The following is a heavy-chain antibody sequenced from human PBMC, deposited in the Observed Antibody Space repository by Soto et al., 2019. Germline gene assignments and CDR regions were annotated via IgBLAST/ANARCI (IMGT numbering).Heavy chain of an antibody. CDR2: MRYSGET. Sequence: QLHLQQSGPGLVKPSETLSLTCTVSGGSITSSSYYWGWVRQPPGKGFEWIGNMRYSGETHSDPSLPGPVTNLGDPAKSPSSLSLNSVTAADTAIFFWVFSLGPTTGIDYWGQGILVTVSS. CDR3: VFSLGPTTGIDY. D-gene: IGHD1-26*01. V-gene: IGHV4-39*01. CDR1: GGSITSSSYY. J-gene: IGHJ4*02.